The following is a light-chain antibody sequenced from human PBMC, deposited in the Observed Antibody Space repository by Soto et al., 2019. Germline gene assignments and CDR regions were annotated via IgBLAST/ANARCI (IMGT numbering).Light chain of an antibody. CDR2: GAS. Sequence: EIVLTQSPATLSVSPGAGATLSCRAGQSVGSNLAWYQQKPGQTPRVLIYGASTRAIGVPARFSGSGFGTEFTLTISSLQPEDFVVYYCQQYSNWPLLSFGGGTKVDI. CDR3: QQYSNWPLLS. CDR1: QSVGSN. J-gene: IGKJ4*01. V-gene: IGKV3-15*01.